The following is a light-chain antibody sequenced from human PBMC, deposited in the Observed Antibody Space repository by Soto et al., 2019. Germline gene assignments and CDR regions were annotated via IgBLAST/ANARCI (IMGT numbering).Light chain of an antibody. J-gene: IGLJ3*02. CDR1: RSDVGGYNY. CDR2: DVN. CDR3: CSYAGRYWV. Sequence: QSALTQPRSVSGSPGQSVTISCTGTRSDVGGYNYVSWYQQHPGKAPKLMIFDVNKRPSGVPDRFSGSKSGNTASLTISGLQAEDEADYYCCSYAGRYWVFGGGTKLTVL. V-gene: IGLV2-11*01.